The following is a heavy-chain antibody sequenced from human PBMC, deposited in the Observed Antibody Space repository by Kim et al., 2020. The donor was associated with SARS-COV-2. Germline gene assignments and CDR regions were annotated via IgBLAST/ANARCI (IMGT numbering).Heavy chain of an antibody. D-gene: IGHD2-2*01. CDR3: ANSVGIVVVPAAMVEFPNNWFDP. CDR2: IYYSGST. V-gene: IGHV4-39*01. Sequence: SETLSLTCTVSGGSISSSSYYWGWIRQPPGKGLEWIGSIYYSGSTYYNPSLKSRVTISVDTSKNQFSLKLSSVTAADTAVYYCANSVGIVVVPAAMVEFPNNWFDPWGQGTLVTVSS. J-gene: IGHJ5*02. CDR1: GGSISSSSYY.